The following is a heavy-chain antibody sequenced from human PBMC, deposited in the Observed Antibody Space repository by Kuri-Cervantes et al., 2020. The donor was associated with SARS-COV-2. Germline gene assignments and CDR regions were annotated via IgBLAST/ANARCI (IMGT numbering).Heavy chain of an antibody. CDR1: GYTFTSYG. CDR3: ARDAGYYDSRGYRYYFDY. D-gene: IGHD3-22*01. CDR2: ISAYNGNT. J-gene: IGHJ4*02. V-gene: IGHV1-18*01. Sequence: ASVQVSCKASGYTFTSYGISWVRQAPGQELEWMGWISAYNGNTNYAQKLQGRVTMTTDTSTSTAYMELRSLRSDDKAVYYCARDAGYYDSRGYRYYFDYWGQGTLVTVSS.